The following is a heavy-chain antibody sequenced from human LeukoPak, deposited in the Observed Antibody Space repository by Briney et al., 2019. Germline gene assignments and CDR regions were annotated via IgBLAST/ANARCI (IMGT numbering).Heavy chain of an antibody. J-gene: IGHJ4*02. CDR3: ARGIKVFMVRGVISV. CDR2: IYTSGST. Sequence: SETLSLTCTVSGGSISSGSYYWSWIRQPAGKGLEWIGRIYTSGSTNYNPSLKSRVTISVDTPKNQFSLKLSSVTAADTAVYYCARGIKVFMVRGVISVWGQGTLVTVSS. D-gene: IGHD3-10*01. V-gene: IGHV4-61*02. CDR1: GGSISSGSYY.